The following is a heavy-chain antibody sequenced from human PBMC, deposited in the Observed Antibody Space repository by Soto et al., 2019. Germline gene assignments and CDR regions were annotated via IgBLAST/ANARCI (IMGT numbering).Heavy chain of an antibody. CDR3: AKVVVAATRHTDFDS. CDR2: IYYSGST. V-gene: IGHV4-39*01. D-gene: IGHD2-15*01. CDR1: GGSISSSSYY. J-gene: IGHJ4*02. Sequence: PSETLSLTCTVSGGSISSSSYYWGWIRQPPGKGLEWIGSIYYSGSTYYNPSLKSRVTISIDTSKNQFALRLRSVTAADTAIYYFAKVVVAATRHTDFDSWGQGTLVTVSS.